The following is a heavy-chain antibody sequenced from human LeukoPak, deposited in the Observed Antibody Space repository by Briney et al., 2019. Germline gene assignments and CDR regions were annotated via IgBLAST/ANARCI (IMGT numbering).Heavy chain of an antibody. V-gene: IGHV4-39*07. CDR3: ARDRPSDSYFDY. CDR2: IYYSGST. CDR1: GGSISSSSYY. J-gene: IGHJ4*02. Sequence: SETLSLTCTVSGGSISSSSYYWGWIRQPPGKGLEWIGSIYYSGSTYYNPSLKSRVTISVDASKNQFSLKLSSVTAADTAVYYCARDRPSDSYFDYWGRGTLVTVSS.